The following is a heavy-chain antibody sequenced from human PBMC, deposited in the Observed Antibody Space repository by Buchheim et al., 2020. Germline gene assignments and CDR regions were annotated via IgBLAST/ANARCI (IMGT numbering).Heavy chain of an antibody. CDR2: INHSGST. CDR3: ARGPRSSSWSDY. D-gene: IGHD6-13*01. V-gene: IGHV4-34*01. CDR1: GGSFSGYY. J-gene: IGHJ4*02. Sequence: QVQLQQWGAGLLKPSETLSLTCAVYGGSFSGYYWSWIRQPPGKGLEWIGEINHSGSTNYNPSLKSRVTLSVDPSKNQFSLKLSSVTAADTVVYYCARGPRSSSWSDYWGQGTL.